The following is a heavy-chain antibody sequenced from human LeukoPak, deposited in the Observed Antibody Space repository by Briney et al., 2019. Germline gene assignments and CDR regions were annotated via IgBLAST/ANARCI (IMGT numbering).Heavy chain of an antibody. V-gene: IGHV4-30-2*01. Sequence: PSETLSLTCTVSGYAIISGGFSWNWIRQPPGKGLEWIGCIYDRGPAHYNPSLKSRFTISVDRPKNQFFLNVTSLTAADTAVYYCARSRQASGLFSSWGQGALVVVSS. CDR2: IYDRGPA. J-gene: IGHJ5*02. CDR3: ARSRQASGLFSS. D-gene: IGHD3-10*01. CDR1: GYAIISGGFS.